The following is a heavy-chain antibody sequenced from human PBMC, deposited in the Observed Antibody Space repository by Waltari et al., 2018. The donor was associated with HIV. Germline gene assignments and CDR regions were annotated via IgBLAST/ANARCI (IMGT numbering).Heavy chain of an antibody. D-gene: IGHD2-15*01. CDR1: GGSISSGTSY. Sequence: QVQLQESGPGLVKPSQTLSLTCTVSGGSISSGTSYWTWIRQPAGKGLEWIGRIDTTGTTNYNPSLKSRVTISVDTSNNQFSLKLTSVTVADTALYYCAREGCSGGSCYRYYYYYYGLDVWGQGTTVTVSS. CDR2: IDTTGTT. V-gene: IGHV4-61*02. J-gene: IGHJ6*02. CDR3: AREGCSGGSCYRYYYYYYGLDV.